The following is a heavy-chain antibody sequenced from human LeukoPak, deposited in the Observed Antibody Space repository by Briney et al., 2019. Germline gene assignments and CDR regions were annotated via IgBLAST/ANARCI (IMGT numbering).Heavy chain of an antibody. D-gene: IGHD3-22*01. CDR1: GFTFSSYW. Sequence: GGSLRLSCAASGFTFSSYWMHWVRQAPGKGLVWVSRIDTDGSSTTYADSTKGRFTVSRDNAKNTLYLRMNSLRAEDTAVYYCTRDIPGSGYSFDYWGQGTLVTVSS. CDR3: TRDIPGSGYSFDY. V-gene: IGHV3-74*01. J-gene: IGHJ4*02. CDR2: IDTDGSST.